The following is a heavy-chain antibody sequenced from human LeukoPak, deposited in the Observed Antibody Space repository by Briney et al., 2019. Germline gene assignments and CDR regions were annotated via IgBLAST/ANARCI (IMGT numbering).Heavy chain of an antibody. CDR1: GGSISTYY. Sequence: SETLSLTCTVSGGSISTYYWSWIRQPPGKGLQWIGYIDNSVSTNYNPSLKSRVTISGDTSKNQFSLKLRSVTAADTAVYYCARYSGSYPHDAFEIWGQGTMVTVSS. V-gene: IGHV4-59*01. CDR2: IDNSVST. CDR3: ARYSGSYPHDAFEI. J-gene: IGHJ3*02. D-gene: IGHD1-26*01.